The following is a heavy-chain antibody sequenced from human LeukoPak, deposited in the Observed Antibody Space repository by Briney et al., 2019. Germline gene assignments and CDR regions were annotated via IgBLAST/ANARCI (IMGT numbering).Heavy chain of an antibody. Sequence: PGGSLRLSCAASGFTFSTYGIHWVRQAPGKGPEWVAFIRYDGSNKYYADSVKGRFTISKDNSKNTLFLQMNSLRPEDTAVYYCAKSGQGYCSGSSCFVYWGQGTLVTVSS. D-gene: IGHD2-15*01. CDR2: IRYDGSNK. CDR1: GFTFSTYG. CDR3: AKSGQGYCSGSSCFVY. V-gene: IGHV3-30*02. J-gene: IGHJ4*02.